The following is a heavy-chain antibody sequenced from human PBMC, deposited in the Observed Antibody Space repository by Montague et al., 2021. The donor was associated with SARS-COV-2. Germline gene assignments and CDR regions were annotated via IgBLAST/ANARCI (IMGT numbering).Heavy chain of an antibody. V-gene: IGHV4-61*01. CDR2: IYYSGST. CDR3: ARGREYSSSAGFDY. Sequence: SETLSLTCTVSGYSIISGYYWSWIRQPPGKGLEWIGYIYYSGSTNYNPSLKSRVTISVDTSKNQFSLKLSSVTAADTAVYYCARGREYSSSAGFDYWGQGTLVTVSS. CDR1: GYSIISGYY. J-gene: IGHJ4*02. D-gene: IGHD6-6*01.